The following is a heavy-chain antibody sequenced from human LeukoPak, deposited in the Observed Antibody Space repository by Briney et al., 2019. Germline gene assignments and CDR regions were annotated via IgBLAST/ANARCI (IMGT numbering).Heavy chain of an antibody. J-gene: IGHJ4*02. Sequence: GGSLRLSCEASGLSFSDYAMSWVRQAPGKGLEWVSSISGGGGSTYYADSVKDRASISRDNSKNTVYLRLNSLRAEDSAVYFCAKGGQNFDFWRFDYWGQGTVVTVSS. D-gene: IGHD3-3*01. V-gene: IGHV3-23*01. CDR2: ISGGGGST. CDR3: AKGGQNFDFWRFDY. CDR1: GLSFSDYA.